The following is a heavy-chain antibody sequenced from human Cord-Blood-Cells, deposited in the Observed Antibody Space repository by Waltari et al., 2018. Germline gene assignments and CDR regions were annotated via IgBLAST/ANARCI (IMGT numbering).Heavy chain of an antibody. CDR3: ASVGRYCSGGSCYFDY. CDR1: GGTFSSYA. V-gene: IGHV1-69*01. J-gene: IGHJ4*02. CDR2: IIPIFGTA. D-gene: IGHD2-15*01. Sequence: QVQLVQSGAEVKKPGSSVKVSCKASGGTFSSYAISWVRQAPGQGLEWMGGIIPIFGTATYAQKFQGRVTITADESTSTAYMELSSLRSEDTAVYYCASVGRYCSGGSCYFDYWGQGTLVTVSS.